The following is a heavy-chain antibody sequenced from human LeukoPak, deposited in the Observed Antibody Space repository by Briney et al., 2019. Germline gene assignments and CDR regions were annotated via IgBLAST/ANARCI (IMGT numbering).Heavy chain of an antibody. Sequence: GGSLRLSCAASGFTVSSNYMSWVRQAPGKGLVWVSGTNTDGSSTMYADSVKGRFTIARDNAKNTLYLQMNSLRAEDTAVYYCYGANAEHWGQGTLVTVSS. V-gene: IGHV3-74*03. J-gene: IGHJ1*01. CDR3: YGANAEH. CDR2: TNTDGSST. CDR1: GFTVSSNY. D-gene: IGHD4-23*01.